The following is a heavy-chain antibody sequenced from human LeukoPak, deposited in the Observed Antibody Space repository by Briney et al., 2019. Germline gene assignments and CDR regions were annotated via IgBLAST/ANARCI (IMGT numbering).Heavy chain of an antibody. CDR3: AKDPWEGLARLDYYYYMDV. V-gene: IGHV3-30*02. J-gene: IGHJ6*03. CDR2: IRYDGSNK. Sequence: GGSLRLSCAASGFTFSTYGMHWVRQAPGKGLEWVAFIRYDGSNKYYGDSVKGRFTISRDNSKNTLYLQMNSLRAEDTAVYYCAKDPWEGLARLDYYYYMDVWGKGTTVTVSS. D-gene: IGHD3-9*01. CDR1: GFTFSTYG.